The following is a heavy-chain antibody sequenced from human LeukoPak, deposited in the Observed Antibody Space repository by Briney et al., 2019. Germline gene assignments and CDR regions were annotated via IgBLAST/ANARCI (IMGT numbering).Heavy chain of an antibody. CDR1: GGSISSYY. Sequence: SETLSLTCTVSGGSISSYYWSWIRQPPGKGLEWTGYIYYSGSTNYNPSLKSRVTISVDTSKNQFSLKLSSVTAADTAVYYCARDQVDYYDSSGYYYWGQGTLVTVSS. J-gene: IGHJ4*02. CDR3: ARDQVDYYDSSGYYY. CDR2: IYYSGST. D-gene: IGHD3-22*01. V-gene: IGHV4-59*01.